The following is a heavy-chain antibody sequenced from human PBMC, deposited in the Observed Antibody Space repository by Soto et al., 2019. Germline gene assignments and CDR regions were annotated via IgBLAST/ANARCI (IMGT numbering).Heavy chain of an antibody. CDR1: GGTFSSYA. V-gene: IGHV1-69*13. CDR2: IIPIFGTA. CDR3: AGVSGRFYNWNDYWFDP. D-gene: IGHD1-1*01. Sequence: GASVKVSCKASGGTFSSYAISWVRQAPGQGLEWMGGIIPIFGTANYAQKFQGRVTITADESTSTAYMELSSLRSEDTAVYYCAGVSGRFYNWNDYWFDPWGQGTLVTVSS. J-gene: IGHJ5*02.